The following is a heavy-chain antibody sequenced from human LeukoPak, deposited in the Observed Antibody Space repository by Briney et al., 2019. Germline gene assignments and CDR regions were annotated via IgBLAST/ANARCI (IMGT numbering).Heavy chain of an antibody. J-gene: IGHJ4*02. D-gene: IGHD3-10*01. V-gene: IGHV1-18*01. CDR2: ISAYNGNT. CDR3: AMYYYGSGSYLFFDGY. CDR1: DYTFTSYG. Sequence: ASVKVSCKASDYTFTSYGISWVRQAPGQGLEWMGWISAYNGNTNYAQKLQGRVTMTTDTSTSTAYMELRSLRSDDTAVYYCAMYYYGSGSYLFFDGYWGQGTLVTVSS.